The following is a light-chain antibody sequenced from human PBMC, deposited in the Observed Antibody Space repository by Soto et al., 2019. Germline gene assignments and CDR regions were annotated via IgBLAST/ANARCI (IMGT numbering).Light chain of an antibody. CDR2: EVS. V-gene: IGLV2-23*02. J-gene: IGLJ3*02. CDR3: CSYAGSSTWV. Sequence: QSALTQPASVSGSPGQSITISCTGTSSDVGSYNLVSWYQQYSAKAPKLMIYEVSKGPSGVSNRFSGSKSGSTASLTISGLQAEDEADYYCCSYAGSSTWVFGGGTKVTVL. CDR1: SSDVGSYNL.